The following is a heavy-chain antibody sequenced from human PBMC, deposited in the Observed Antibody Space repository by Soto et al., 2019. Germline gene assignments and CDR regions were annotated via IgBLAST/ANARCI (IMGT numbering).Heavy chain of an antibody. V-gene: IGHV3-21*01. D-gene: IGHD5-18*01. J-gene: IGHJ4*02. Sequence: PGGSLRLSCAASGFTFSSYSMNWVRQAPGKGLEWVSSITSSGSYIYYADSVKGRFTISRDNAKNSLYLQMNSLRAEDTAVYYCARAVLRGYNYGYDFGFWGQGTLVTVSS. CDR2: ITSSGSYI. CDR3: ARAVLRGYNYGYDFGF. CDR1: GFTFSSYS.